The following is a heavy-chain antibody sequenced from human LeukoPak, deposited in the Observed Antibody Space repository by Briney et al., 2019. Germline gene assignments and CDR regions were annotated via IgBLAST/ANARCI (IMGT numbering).Heavy chain of an antibody. CDR2: INSDGSST. V-gene: IGHV3-74*01. D-gene: IGHD1-26*01. CDR1: GFTFSRYW. J-gene: IGHJ4*02. Sequence: GGSLRLSCAASGFTFSRYWMHWVRQAPGKGLVWVSRINSDGSSTSYADSVKGRFTTSRDNAKNTLYLQMNSLRAEDTAVYYCAREGIVGAMDDWGQGTLVTVSS. CDR3: AREGIVGAMDD.